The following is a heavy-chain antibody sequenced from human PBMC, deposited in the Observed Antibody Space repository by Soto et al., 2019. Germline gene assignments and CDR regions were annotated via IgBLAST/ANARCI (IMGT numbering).Heavy chain of an antibody. CDR2: ISSNGRIT. V-gene: IGHV3-64D*08. D-gene: IGHD5-12*01. J-gene: IGHJ6*02. Sequence: GGSLRLSCSASGFTFSSYAMHWVRQAPGKGLEYVSAISSNGRITYYADSVKGRFTISRDNSKNTLYLQMSSLRAEDTAVYYCVKFSVRSEATSSNGMDICAQRSAVPVS. CDR1: GFTFSSYA. CDR3: VKFSVRSEATSSNGMDI.